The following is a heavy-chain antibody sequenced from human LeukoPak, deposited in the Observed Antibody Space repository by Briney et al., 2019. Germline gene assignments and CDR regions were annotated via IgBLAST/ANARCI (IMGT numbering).Heavy chain of an antibody. D-gene: IGHD6-19*01. J-gene: IGHJ6*03. V-gene: IGHV4-59*08. CDR2: IYYSGST. CDR1: GGSISSYY. CDR3: ARAHSSGWYYYYMDV. Sequence: SETLSLTCTVSGGSISSYYWSWIRQPPGKGLEWIGYIYYSGSTNYNPSLKSRVTISIDTSENQFSLKLTSVTAADTAVYYCARAHSSGWYYYYMDVWGKGTSVTISS.